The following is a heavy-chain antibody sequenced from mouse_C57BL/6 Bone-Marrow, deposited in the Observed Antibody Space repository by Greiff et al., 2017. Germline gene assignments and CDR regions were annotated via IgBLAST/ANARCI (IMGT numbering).Heavy chain of an antibody. CDR3: ARDYSNYAYAMDD. D-gene: IGHD2-5*01. V-gene: IGHV1-36*01. J-gene: IGHJ4*01. CDR1: GFTFTDYY. CDR2: VYPYNGGT. Sequence: VQLKESGPVLVKPGPSVKISCKASGFTFTDYYMHWVKQSHGKSLEWIGLVYPYNGGTSYNQKFKGKATLTVDTSSSTAYMELNSLTSEDSAVYYCARDYSNYAYAMDDWGQGTSVTVSS.